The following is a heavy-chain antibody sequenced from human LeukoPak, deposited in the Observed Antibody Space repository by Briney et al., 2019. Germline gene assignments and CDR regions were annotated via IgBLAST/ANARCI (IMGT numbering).Heavy chain of an antibody. V-gene: IGHV4-30-4*08. CDR2: IYYSGSA. Sequence: PSQTLSLTCTVSGGSINGGDYYWSWIRQPPGKGLEWIGYIYYSGSAYYNPSLRSRVAISVDTSRNQLSLKLSSVTAADTAVYYCARDFCSTSCFDYWGQGTLVSVSS. CDR3: ARDFCSTSCFDY. D-gene: IGHD2-2*01. J-gene: IGHJ4*02. CDR1: GGSINGGDYY.